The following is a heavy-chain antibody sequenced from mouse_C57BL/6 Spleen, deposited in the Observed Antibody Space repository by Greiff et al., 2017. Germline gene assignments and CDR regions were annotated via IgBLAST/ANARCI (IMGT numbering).Heavy chain of an antibody. CDR1: GYTFTDYY. D-gene: IGHD2-2*01. Sequence: VQLQQSGPELVKPGASVKISCKASGYTFTDYYMNWVKQSHGKSLEWIGDINPNNGGTSYNQKFKGKATLTVDKSSSTAYMELRSLTSEDSAVYYCAREGLRGAMDYWGQGTSVTVSS. CDR2: INPNNGGT. J-gene: IGHJ4*01. CDR3: AREGLRGAMDY. V-gene: IGHV1-26*01.